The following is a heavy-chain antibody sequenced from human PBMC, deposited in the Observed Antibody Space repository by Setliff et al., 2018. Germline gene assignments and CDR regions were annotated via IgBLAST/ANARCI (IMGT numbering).Heavy chain of an antibody. CDR3: ARTRYGLGGRPY. CDR1: GGSISSGSNY. Sequence: SETLSLTCTVSGGSISSGSNYWSWIRQPAGRGLEWIGHIDPSGNTNYHPSLKSRVTISGDTSKNQFSLKLTSVTAADTAVYYCARTRYGLGGRPYWGQGTLVTVSS. V-gene: IGHV4-61*10. J-gene: IGHJ4*02. D-gene: IGHD2-15*01. CDR2: IDPSGNT.